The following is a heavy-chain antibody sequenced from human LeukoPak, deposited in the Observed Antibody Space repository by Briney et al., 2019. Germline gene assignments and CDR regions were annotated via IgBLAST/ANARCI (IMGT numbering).Heavy chain of an antibody. Sequence: GGSLRLSCAASGFTFSSYGMRWVRQAPGKGLEWVAVISYEGSNKYYADSVKGRVTISRDNSKNTLYLEINRLRAEDTAVYYCAKVLQAGSSGYYDGGLDYWGQGTLVTVSS. V-gene: IGHV3-30*18. D-gene: IGHD3-22*01. CDR1: GFTFSSYG. CDR3: AKVLQAGSSGYYDGGLDY. CDR2: ISYEGSNK. J-gene: IGHJ4*02.